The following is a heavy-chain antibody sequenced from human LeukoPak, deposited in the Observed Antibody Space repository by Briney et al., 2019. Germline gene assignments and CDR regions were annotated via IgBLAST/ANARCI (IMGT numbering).Heavy chain of an antibody. CDR3: ARSMTTVTTRFFDL. CDR1: GFTFDDYG. V-gene: IGHV3-20*04. CDR2: ITWNGVGT. D-gene: IGHD4-17*01. J-gene: IGHJ2*01. Sequence: RTGGSLRLSCAASGFTFDDYGMIWVRHAPGKGLEWVSYITWNGVGTAYADSMKGRFTVSRDNVKNSLFLQMDSLRAEDTALNYCARSMTTVTTRFFDLWGCGTLVTVSS.